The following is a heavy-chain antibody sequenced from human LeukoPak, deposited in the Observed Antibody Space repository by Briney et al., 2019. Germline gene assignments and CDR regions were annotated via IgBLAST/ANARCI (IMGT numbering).Heavy chain of an antibody. CDR1: GFTFSSYW. V-gene: IGHV3-74*01. CDR2: INSDGSST. CDR3: ARDRDYGGNWFDP. J-gene: IGHJ5*02. D-gene: IGHD4-23*01. Sequence: GGSLRLSCAASGFTFSSYWMHWVRQAPGKGLVWVSRINSDGSSTSYADSVKGRFTISRDNAKNMLYLQMNSLRAEDTAVYYCARDRDYGGNWFDPWGQGTLVTVSS.